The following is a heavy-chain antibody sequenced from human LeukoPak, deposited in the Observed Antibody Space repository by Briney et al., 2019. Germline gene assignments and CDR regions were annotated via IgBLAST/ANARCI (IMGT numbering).Heavy chain of an antibody. J-gene: IGHJ4*02. D-gene: IGHD3-16*02. CDR1: GGSFSGYY. V-gene: IGHV4-34*01. CDR3: ARSYDYVWGSYRYPFDY. CDR2: INHSGST. Sequence: SETLSLTCAIYGGSFSGYYWSWLRQPPGKGLEWIGEINHSGSTSYNPSLKSRVTISLDTSKKQLSLKLSSVTAADTAVYYCARSYDYVWGSYRYPFDYWGQGTLVTVSS.